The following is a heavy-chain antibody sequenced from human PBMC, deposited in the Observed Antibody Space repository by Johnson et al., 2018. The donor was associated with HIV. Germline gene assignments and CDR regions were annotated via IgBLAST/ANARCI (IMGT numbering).Heavy chain of an antibody. J-gene: IGHJ3*01. CDR3: ARAYYDSSGYYPHAFHV. Sequence: VQLMESGGGLIQPGGSLRLSCAASGFTVSSNYMSWVRQAPGKGLEWVLSIYVGGNTYYADSVKGRFTISRDNSENTLYLQMNSLRAEDTAVYYCARAYYDSSGYYPHAFHVWGQGTMVTVSS. D-gene: IGHD3-22*01. CDR2: IYVGGNT. V-gene: IGHV3-53*01. CDR1: GFTVSSNY.